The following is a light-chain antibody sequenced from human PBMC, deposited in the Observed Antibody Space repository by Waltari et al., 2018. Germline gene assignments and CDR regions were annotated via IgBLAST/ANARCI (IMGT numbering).Light chain of an antibody. CDR3: QQTYSSLIT. CDR2: SAS. Sequence: DIQMTQSQSALSASTGDRVTITCRASQTINTFLNWYQQKPGKAPHLLIFSASSLSTGVPSRFSGSGSGTDFTLTITSLQPEDFATYYCQQTYSSLITFGQGTRLDIK. CDR1: QTINTF. V-gene: IGKV1-39*01. J-gene: IGKJ5*01.